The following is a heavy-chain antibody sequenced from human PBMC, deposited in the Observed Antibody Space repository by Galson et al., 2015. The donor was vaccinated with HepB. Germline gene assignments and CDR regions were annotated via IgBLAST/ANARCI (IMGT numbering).Heavy chain of an antibody. Sequence: SLRLSCAASGFTLSTSWMRWVRQAPGKGLEWVGCIKEDGTDKYYVDSVKGRFSISRDNAENLLYLQMNSLRAEDTAVYYCTSAFWGPQSWGQGALVAVSS. CDR3: TSAFWGPQS. J-gene: IGHJ5*02. CDR1: GFTLSTSW. D-gene: IGHD2/OR15-2a*01. CDR2: IKEDGTDK. V-gene: IGHV3-7*01.